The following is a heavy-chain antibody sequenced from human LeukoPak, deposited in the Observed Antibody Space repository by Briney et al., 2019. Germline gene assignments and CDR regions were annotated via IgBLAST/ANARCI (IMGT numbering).Heavy chain of an antibody. CDR1: GFTFSSYA. CDR3: ARDSRRCSSTSCYAEDGY. CDR2: IKQDGSEK. D-gene: IGHD2-2*01. Sequence: GGSLRLSCAASGFTFSSYAMHWVRQAPGKGLEWVANIKQDGSEKYYVDSVKGRFTISRDNAKNSLSLQVNSLRAEDTAVYYCARDSRRCSSTSCYAEDGYWGQGTLVTVSS. V-gene: IGHV3-7*01. J-gene: IGHJ4*02.